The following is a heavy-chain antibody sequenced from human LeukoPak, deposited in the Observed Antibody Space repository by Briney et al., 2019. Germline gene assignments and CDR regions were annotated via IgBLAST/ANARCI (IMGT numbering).Heavy chain of an antibody. J-gene: IGHJ4*02. V-gene: IGHV3-21*01. Sequence: PGGSLRLSCAASGFTFSSTSMNWVRQAPGKGLEWVSSISSGSSYIFYAGSVKGRFTISRDNAKNSQYLQMNSLRAEDTAVYYCAREFFDREGGTTVLDYWGQGTLVTVSS. CDR3: AREFFDREGGTTVLDY. CDR1: GFTFSSTS. D-gene: IGHD1-26*01. CDR2: ISSGSSYI.